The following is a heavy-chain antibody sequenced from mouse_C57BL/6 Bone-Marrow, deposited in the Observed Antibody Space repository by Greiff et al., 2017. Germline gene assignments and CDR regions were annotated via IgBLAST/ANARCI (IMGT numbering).Heavy chain of an antibody. CDR3: AGVRFDAMDY. J-gene: IGHJ4*01. D-gene: IGHD2-14*01. CDR2: IDPEDGET. Sequence: VQLQQSGAELVKPGASVKLSCTASGFNIKDYYMPWVKQRPEQGLEWIGRIDPEDGETKYAAKVQGKATITADTASNTAYLQLSSLTSEDTAVYYCAGVRFDAMDYWGQGTSVTVSS. V-gene: IGHV14-2*01. CDR1: GFNIKDYY.